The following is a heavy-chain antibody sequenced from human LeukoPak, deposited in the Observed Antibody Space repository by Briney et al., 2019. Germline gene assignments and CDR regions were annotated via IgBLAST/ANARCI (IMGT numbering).Heavy chain of an antibody. D-gene: IGHD6-13*01. J-gene: IGHJ4*02. CDR2: INHSGST. Sequence: SETLSLTCAVYGGSFSGYYWSWIRQPPGKXLEWIGEINHSGSTNYNPSLKSRVTISVDTSKNQFSLKLSSVTAADTAVYYCASFRDTGYSSSWPRGHHDYWGQGTLVTVSS. CDR1: GGSFSGYY. V-gene: IGHV4-34*01. CDR3: ASFRDTGYSSSWPRGHHDY.